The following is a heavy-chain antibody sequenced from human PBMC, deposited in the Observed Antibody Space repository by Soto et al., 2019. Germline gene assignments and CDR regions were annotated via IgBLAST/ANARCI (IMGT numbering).Heavy chain of an antibody. CDR1: GGTFSSYT. Sequence: ASVKVSCKASGGTFSSYTSSWVRQAPGQGLEWMGRIIPILGIANYAQKFQGRVTITADKSTSTAYMELSSLRSEDTAVYYFAVRHYYDSSCYYFDYWVAGPLFTVSS. CDR3: AVRHYYDSSCYYFDY. D-gene: IGHD3-22*01. CDR2: IIPILGIA. J-gene: IGHJ4*02. V-gene: IGHV1-69*02.